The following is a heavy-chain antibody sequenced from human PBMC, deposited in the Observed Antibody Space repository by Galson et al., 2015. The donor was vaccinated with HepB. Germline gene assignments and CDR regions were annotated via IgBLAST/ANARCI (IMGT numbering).Heavy chain of an antibody. V-gene: IGHV3-74*01. CDR1: GFTFSSYW. D-gene: IGHD3-22*01. CDR2: INSDGSST. Sequence: SLRLSCAASGFTFSSYWMHWVRQAPGKGLVWVSRINSDGSSTSYADSVKGRFTISRDNAKNTLYLQMNSLRAEDTAVYYCASPMRDSSGYYYYYGMDVWGQGTTVTVSS. J-gene: IGHJ6*02. CDR3: ASPMRDSSGYYYYYGMDV.